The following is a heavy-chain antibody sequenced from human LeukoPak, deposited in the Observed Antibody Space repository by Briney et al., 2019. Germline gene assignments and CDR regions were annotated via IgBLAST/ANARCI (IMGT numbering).Heavy chain of an antibody. J-gene: IGHJ4*02. CDR1: GFTFSSYG. V-gene: IGHV3-30*02. Sequence: GGSLRLSCAASGFTFSSYGMHWVRQAPGKGLEWVAFIRYDGSNKYYADSVKGRFTISRDNSKNTLYLQMNSLRAEDTAVYYCAKDLAVRVVGDYWGQGTLVTVSS. D-gene: IGHD2-15*01. CDR2: IRYDGSNK. CDR3: AKDLAVRVVGDY.